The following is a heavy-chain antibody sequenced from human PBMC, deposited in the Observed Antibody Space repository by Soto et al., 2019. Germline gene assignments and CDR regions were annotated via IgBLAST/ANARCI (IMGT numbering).Heavy chain of an antibody. J-gene: IGHJ4*02. CDR2: INPTVGST. CDR3: ARERSEQFDY. D-gene: IGHD1-26*01. Sequence: AAVKVSCKASGYTFTHYFFPWLRQAPGQGLEWMGMINPTVGSTSYAQNLQGRVTLTRDTSTSTVYMDLSSLKSEDTAVYYCARERSEQFDYWGQGTLVTVSS. V-gene: IGHV1-46*01. CDR1: GYTFTHYF.